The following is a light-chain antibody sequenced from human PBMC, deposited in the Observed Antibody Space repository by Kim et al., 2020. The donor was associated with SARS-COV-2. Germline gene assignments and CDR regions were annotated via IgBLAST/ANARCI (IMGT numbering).Light chain of an antibody. CDR2: KNH. CDR1: SSNIGNNF. Sequence: QRGTISCSGSSSNIGNNFVYWYQQIPGTAPKVLIYKNHRRPSGVPDRFSGSKSGTSASLAISGLRSEDEGDYYCASWDDSLSGFVVFGGGTQLTVL. CDR3: ASWDDSLSGFVV. J-gene: IGLJ2*01. V-gene: IGLV1-47*01.